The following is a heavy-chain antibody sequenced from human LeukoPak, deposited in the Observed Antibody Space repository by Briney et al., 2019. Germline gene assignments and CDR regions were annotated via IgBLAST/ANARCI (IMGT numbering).Heavy chain of an antibody. V-gene: IGHV1-24*01. D-gene: IGHD3-10*01. CDR2: FDPEDGET. CDR1: GYTLTELS. CDR3: ATGAMGSGSYEADAFDI. Sequence: ASVKVSCTVSGYTLTELSMHWVRQAPGKGLEWMGGFDPEDGETIYAQTFQGRVTMTEDTSTDTAYMELSSLRSEDTAVYYCATGAMGSGSYEADAFDIWGQGTMVTVSS. J-gene: IGHJ3*02.